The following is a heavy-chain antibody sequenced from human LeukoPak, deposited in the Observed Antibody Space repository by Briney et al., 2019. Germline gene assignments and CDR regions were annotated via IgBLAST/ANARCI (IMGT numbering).Heavy chain of an antibody. D-gene: IGHD3-10*01. J-gene: IGHJ5*02. CDR1: GFTFSSYA. CDR3: ARDWGYYSSGSYSNQVYNWFDP. V-gene: IGHV3-30*04. CDR2: ISYDGSNK. Sequence: GGSLRLSCAASGFTFSSYAMHWVRQAPGKGLEWVAVISYDGSNKYYADSVKGRFTISRDNSKNTLYLQMNSLRAEDTAVYYCARDWGYYSSGSYSNQVYNWFDPWGQGTLVTVSS.